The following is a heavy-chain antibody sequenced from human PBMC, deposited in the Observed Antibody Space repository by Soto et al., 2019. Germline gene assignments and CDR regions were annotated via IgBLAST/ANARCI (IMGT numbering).Heavy chain of an antibody. CDR1: GFTFSSYW. CDR2: IKPDGSEK. Sequence: GGSLRLSXAASGFTFSSYWMSWVRQAPGKGLEWVANIKPDGSEKYYMDSVKGRFTISRDNAKNSLYLQTNSLRAEDTAVYFCASSAYSKNGYWGQGTLVTVSS. D-gene: IGHD4-4*01. V-gene: IGHV3-7*01. CDR3: ASSAYSKNGY. J-gene: IGHJ4*02.